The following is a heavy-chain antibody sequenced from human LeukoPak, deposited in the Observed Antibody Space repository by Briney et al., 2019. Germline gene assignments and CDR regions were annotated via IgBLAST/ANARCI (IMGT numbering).Heavy chain of an antibody. Sequence: SVKVSCKASGGTFSSYAISWVRQAPGQGLEWMGGIIPIFGTANYAQKFQGRVTITADESTSTAYMELSSLRSDDTAVYYCARDQNIVVVTACFDYWGQGTLVTVSS. CDR2: IIPIFGTA. V-gene: IGHV1-69*13. CDR1: GGTFSSYA. CDR3: ARDQNIVVVTACFDY. J-gene: IGHJ4*02. D-gene: IGHD2-21*02.